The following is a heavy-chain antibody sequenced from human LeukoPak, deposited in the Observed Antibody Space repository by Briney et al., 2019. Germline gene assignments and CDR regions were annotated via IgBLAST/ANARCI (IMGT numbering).Heavy chain of an antibody. D-gene: IGHD1-1*01. Sequence: PSETLSLTCAVFGGSFSGFYWSWIRQPPGKGLEWIGKINHSGSTKYNPSLKSRVTISVDTSKNQFSLKLTFVTAADTAVYYCARAGELESYAFDIWGQGTKVTVSS. CDR2: INHSGST. V-gene: IGHV4-34*01. J-gene: IGHJ3*02. CDR1: GGSFSGFY. CDR3: ARAGELESYAFDI.